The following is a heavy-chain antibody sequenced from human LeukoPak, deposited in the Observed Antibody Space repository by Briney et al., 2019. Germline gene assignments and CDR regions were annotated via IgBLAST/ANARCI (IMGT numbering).Heavy chain of an antibody. CDR2: INSDGSST. CDR3: AKDRSSTWSLDY. J-gene: IGHJ4*02. Sequence: PGGSLRLSCAASGFTFSSYWMHWVRQAPGKGLVWVSRINSDGSSTSYADSVKGRFTISRDNAKNTLYLQMNGLRAEDTAVYYCAKDRSSTWSLDYWGQGTLVTVSS. D-gene: IGHD2-2*01. V-gene: IGHV3-74*01. CDR1: GFTFSSYW.